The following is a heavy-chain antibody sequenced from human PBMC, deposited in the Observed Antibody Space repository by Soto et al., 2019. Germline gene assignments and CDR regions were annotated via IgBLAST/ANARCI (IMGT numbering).Heavy chain of an antibody. J-gene: IGHJ3*02. D-gene: IGHD3-22*01. CDR1: GFTFSSYA. Sequence: EVQLLESGGGLVQPGGSLRLSCAASGFTFSSYAMSWVRQAPGKGLEWVSAISGSGGSTYYADSVKGRFTISRDNSKNTLYLQMNSLGAEDTDVYYCAKDSDYDSSGCLTAKDAFDIWGQGTMVTVSS. CDR3: AKDSDYDSSGCLTAKDAFDI. V-gene: IGHV3-23*01. CDR2: ISGSGGST.